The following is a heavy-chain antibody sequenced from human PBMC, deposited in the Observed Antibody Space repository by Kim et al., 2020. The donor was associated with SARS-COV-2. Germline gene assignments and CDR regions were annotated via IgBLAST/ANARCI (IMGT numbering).Heavy chain of an antibody. CDR3: AKAGLSTGITIFGVVIHNWFDP. CDR1: GFTFSSYA. D-gene: IGHD3-3*01. Sequence: GGSLRLSCAASGFTFSSYAMHWVRQAPGKGLEWVAVIWYDGSNKYYADSVKGRFTISRDNSKNTLYLQMNSLRAEDTAVYYCAKAGLSTGITIFGVVIHNWFDPWGQGTLVTVSS. CDR2: IWYDGSNK. V-gene: IGHV3-33*06. J-gene: IGHJ5*02.